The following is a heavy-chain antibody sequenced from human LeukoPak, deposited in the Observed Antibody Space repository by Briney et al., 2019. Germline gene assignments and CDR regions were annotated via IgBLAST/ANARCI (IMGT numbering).Heavy chain of an antibody. CDR1: GGSISRSTYY. J-gene: IGHJ5*02. CDR2: IYYSGST. Sequence: PSETLCLTFTVSGGSISRSTYYWAWIRQPPGKGLEWIASIYYSGSTYYNPSLKSRVTVSVDTSKNQFSLKLSSVTAADTAVYYCARRGSEWFDPWGQGTLVTVSS. CDR3: ARRGSEWFDP. D-gene: IGHD3-10*01. V-gene: IGHV4-39*01.